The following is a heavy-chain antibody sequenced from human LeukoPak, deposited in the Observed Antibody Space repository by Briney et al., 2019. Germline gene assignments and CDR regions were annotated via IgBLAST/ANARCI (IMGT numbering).Heavy chain of an antibody. D-gene: IGHD3-22*01. CDR2: ISSSGTTI. V-gene: IGHV3-48*01. CDR3: ARLPDYYDSSGYYYPFRKLPENWFDP. J-gene: IGHJ5*02. Sequence: GGSLRLSCAASGFTVSSKFMSWIRQAPGKGLEWVSYISSSGTTIYYADSVKGRFTISRDNSKNTLYLQMNSLRAEDTAVYYCARLPDYYDSSGYYYPFRKLPENWFDPWGQGTLVTVSS. CDR1: GFTVSSKF.